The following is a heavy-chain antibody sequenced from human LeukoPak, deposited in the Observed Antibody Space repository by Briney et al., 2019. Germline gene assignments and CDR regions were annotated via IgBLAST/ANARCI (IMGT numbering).Heavy chain of an antibody. Sequence: ASVKVSCKASGCTLSSYAFSWVRQAPGQGREWMGWISAYNGNTNYAQKLQGRVTMTTDTSTSTAYMELRSLRSDDTAVYYCARDQLSRGVWFDPWGQGTLLSVSS. CDR2: ISAYNGNT. CDR1: GCTLSSYA. CDR3: ARDQLSRGVWFDP. V-gene: IGHV1-18*01. J-gene: IGHJ5*02. D-gene: IGHD1-1*01.